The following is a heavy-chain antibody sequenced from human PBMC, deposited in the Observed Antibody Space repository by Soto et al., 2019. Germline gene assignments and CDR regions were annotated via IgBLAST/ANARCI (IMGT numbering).Heavy chain of an antibody. CDR3: ARGAMVTQYDY. CDR2: GSYSGTT. V-gene: IGHV4-61*01. Sequence: QVQLQESGPGLVKPSETLTLTCTVSGVSVSSGSFYWAWIRQPPGKGLEWIGFGSYSGTTNYKPSLKSRVTISVDTSRSQISLKVSSLTAADTAVYYCARGAMVTQYDYWGQGTLVTVSS. CDR1: GVSVSSGSFY. D-gene: IGHD2-21*02. J-gene: IGHJ4*02.